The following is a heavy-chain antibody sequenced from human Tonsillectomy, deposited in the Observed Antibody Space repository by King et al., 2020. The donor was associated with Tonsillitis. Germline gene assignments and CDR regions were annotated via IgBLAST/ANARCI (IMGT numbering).Heavy chain of an antibody. D-gene: IGHD4-17*01. V-gene: IGHV3-15*01. CDR1: GITFINSW. CDR2: IKRTTDGGAT. Sequence: VQLVEAGGGLVKPGGALRLSCAASGITFINSWMSWVRQAPGKGLEGVGRIKRTTDGGATDYAAPVSGRFRISRDDSQNTLYLHMLGLRTEDTAVYYCITDPGDYEDYWGQGALVTVSS. J-gene: IGHJ4*02. CDR3: ITDPGDYEDY.